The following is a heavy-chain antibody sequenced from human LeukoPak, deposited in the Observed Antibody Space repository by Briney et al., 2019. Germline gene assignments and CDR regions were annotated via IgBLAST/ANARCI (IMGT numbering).Heavy chain of an antibody. D-gene: IGHD1-26*01. CDR3: ARVRSIVGATGHAFDI. CDR2: ISSSNSYI. Sequence: GGSLRLSCAASGFTFSSYSMNWVRQAPGKGLEWVSSISSSNSYIYYADSVKGRFTISRDNAKNSLYLQMNSLRAEDTAVYYCARVRSIVGATGHAFDIWGQGTMVTVSS. J-gene: IGHJ3*02. CDR1: GFTFSSYS. V-gene: IGHV3-21*01.